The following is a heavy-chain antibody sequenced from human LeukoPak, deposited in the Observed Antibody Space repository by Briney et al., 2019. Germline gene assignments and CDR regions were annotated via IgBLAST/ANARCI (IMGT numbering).Heavy chain of an antibody. CDR2: ISGNGDNT. J-gene: IGHJ4*02. D-gene: IGHD4-17*01. V-gene: IGHV3-23*01. CDR1: GFTFSNYA. CDR3: AKFRGIPTTVTQD. Sequence: PGGSLRLSCAASGFTFSNYAMGWVRQAPGKGLEWVSTISGNGDNTYYADSVKGRFTISRDNSRNTLYLQMSGLRADDSAVYYCAKFRGIPTTVTQDWGQGTLVTVSS.